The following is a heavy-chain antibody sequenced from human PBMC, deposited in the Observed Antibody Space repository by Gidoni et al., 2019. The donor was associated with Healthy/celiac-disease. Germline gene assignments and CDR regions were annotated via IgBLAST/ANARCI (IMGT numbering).Heavy chain of an antibody. Sequence: QVQLQQWGAGLLKPSETLSLTCAVYGGSFSGYYWSWIRQPPGKGLEWIGEINHSGSTNYNPSLKSRVTISVDTSKNQFSLKLSSVTAADTAVYYCARGWASGEPAGYLYYYYYGMDVWGQGTTVTVSS. CDR3: ARGWASGEPAGYLYYYYYGMDV. CDR2: INHSGST. CDR1: GGSFSGYY. V-gene: IGHV4-34*01. D-gene: IGHD2-2*01. J-gene: IGHJ6*02.